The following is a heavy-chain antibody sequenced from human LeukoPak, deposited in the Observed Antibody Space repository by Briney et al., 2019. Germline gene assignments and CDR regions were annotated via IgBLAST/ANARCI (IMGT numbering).Heavy chain of an antibody. V-gene: IGHV5-51*01. D-gene: IGHD3-22*01. J-gene: IGHJ4*02. CDR3: ARPGSYDSSGYFDFDY. CDR2: IYPDDSNT. Sequence: GESLKISCKGSGYSFTSYWIGWVRQMPGKGLEWMGIIYPDDSNTRYSPSFQGQVTISADKSISTAYLQWSSLKASDTAMYYCARPGSYDSSGYFDFDYWGQGTLVTVSS. CDR1: GYSFTSYW.